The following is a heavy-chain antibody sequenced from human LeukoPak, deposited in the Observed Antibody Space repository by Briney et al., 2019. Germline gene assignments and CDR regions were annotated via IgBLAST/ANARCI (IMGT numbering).Heavy chain of an antibody. CDR1: GGSIRSASHY. CDR3: ARHWPEGDQIDY. Sequence: SETLSLTCTVSGGSIRSASHYWAWIRQPPGKGPEWIGSSYYSGSSYYNPSLKSRVTISVDTSKNQFSLKLSSVTAADTAVYHCARHWPEGDQIDYWGQGILVTVSS. CDR2: SYYSGSS. D-gene: IGHD2-21*02. V-gene: IGHV4-39*01. J-gene: IGHJ4*02.